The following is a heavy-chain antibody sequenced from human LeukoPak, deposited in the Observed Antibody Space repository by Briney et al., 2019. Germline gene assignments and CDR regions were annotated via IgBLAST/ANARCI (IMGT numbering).Heavy chain of an antibody. J-gene: IGHJ3*02. Sequence: SETLSLTCTVPVGSISIYYWSWIRQPAGKGLEFVGRTHTSGRTDYNPSLRGRLTMSLDTSQNQFSLRLTSVTAADTAVYYCVRTILPAQNAGAFDIWGPGTMVTVAS. D-gene: IGHD2-2*01. V-gene: IGHV4-4*07. CDR3: VRTILPAQNAGAFDI. CDR1: VGSISIYY. CDR2: THTSGRT.